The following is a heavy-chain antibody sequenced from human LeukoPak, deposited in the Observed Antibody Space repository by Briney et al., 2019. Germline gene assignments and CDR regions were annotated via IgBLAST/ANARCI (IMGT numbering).Heavy chain of an antibody. J-gene: IGHJ6*03. V-gene: IGHV3-23*01. CDR1: GFTFSSYA. Sequence: PGGSLRLSCAASGFTFSSYAMSWVRQAPGKGLEWVSAISGSGGSTYYADSVKGRFTISRDNSKNTLYLQMNSLRAEDMAVYYCAKQYCSSTSCYPNYYYYYMDVWGKGTTVTVSS. CDR2: ISGSGGST. CDR3: AKQYCSSTSCYPNYYYYYMDV. D-gene: IGHD2-2*01.